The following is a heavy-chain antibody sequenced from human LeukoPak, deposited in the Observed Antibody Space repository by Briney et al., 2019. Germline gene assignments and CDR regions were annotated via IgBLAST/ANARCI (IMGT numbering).Heavy chain of an antibody. CDR2: IHYSGSP. CDR1: GGSVSSGNYY. CDR3: VRSEMTGAYYLDY. V-gene: IGHV4-61*01. Sequence: SETLSLTCTVSGGSVSSGNYYWSWIRQPPGRGLEWIGSIHYSGSPNYNPSLKSRVTMSVDTSKNQFSLKLSSVTAADTAVYYCVRSEMTGAYYLDYWGQGTLVTVSS. D-gene: IGHD3-9*01. J-gene: IGHJ4*02.